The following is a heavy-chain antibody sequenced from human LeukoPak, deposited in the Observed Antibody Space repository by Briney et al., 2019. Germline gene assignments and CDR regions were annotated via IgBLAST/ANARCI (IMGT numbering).Heavy chain of an antibody. V-gene: IGHV1-69*13. CDR1: GGTFSSYA. CDR3: ARSAFGDGYNSCWFDP. D-gene: IGHD5-24*01. CDR2: IIPIFGTA. Sequence: SVKVSCKASGGTFSSYAISWVRQAPGQGLEWMGGIIPIFGTANYAQKFQGRVTITADESTSTAYMELSSLRSEDTAVYYCARSAFGDGYNSCWFDPWGQGTLVTVSS. J-gene: IGHJ5*02.